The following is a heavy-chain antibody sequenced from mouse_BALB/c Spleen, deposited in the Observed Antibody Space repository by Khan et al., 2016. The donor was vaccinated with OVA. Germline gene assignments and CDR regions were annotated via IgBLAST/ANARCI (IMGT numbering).Heavy chain of an antibody. CDR3: TSDIIDY. Sequence: QVQLKQSGAELAKPGASVKMSCKASGYTFTTYWMHWVKQRPGQGLEWIGYINPTSGYTDYNDKFKDRATLSADKSSSTAYMQLNSLTSEDSAVYYCTSDIIDYWGQGTTLTVSS. CDR2: INPTSGYT. J-gene: IGHJ2*01. CDR1: GYTFTTYW. D-gene: IGHD1-3*01. V-gene: IGHV1-7*01.